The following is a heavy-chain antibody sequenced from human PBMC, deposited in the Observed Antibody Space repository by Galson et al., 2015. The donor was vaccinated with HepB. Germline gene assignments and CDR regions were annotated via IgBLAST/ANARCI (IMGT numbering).Heavy chain of an antibody. D-gene: IGHD2-21*01. V-gene: IGHV3-11*01. CDR3: AWGGLAYCGGDCYLIDY. CDR2: ISSSGITI. J-gene: IGHJ4*02. Sequence: SLRLSCAASGFTFSDYYMSWIRQAPGKGLEWVSYISSSGITIYYADSVKGRFTISRDNAKNTLYLQMNSLRAEDTAVYYCAWGGLAYCGGDCYLIDYWGPRTLVTVSS. CDR1: GFTFSDYY.